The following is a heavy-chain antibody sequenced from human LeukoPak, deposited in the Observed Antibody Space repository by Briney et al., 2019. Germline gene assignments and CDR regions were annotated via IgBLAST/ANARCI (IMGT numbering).Heavy chain of an antibody. J-gene: IGHJ4*02. CDR3: ARYYGDYYFDY. CDR1: GYTFTGYY. D-gene: IGHD4-17*01. V-gene: IGHV1-2*02. CDR2: INPNSGGT. Sequence: ASVKVSCKASGYTFTGYYMHWVRQAPGQGLEWMGWINPNSGGTYYAQKFQGRVTMTSDTSISTAYMELSRLRSDNTAVYYCARYYGDYYFDYWGQGTLVTVSS.